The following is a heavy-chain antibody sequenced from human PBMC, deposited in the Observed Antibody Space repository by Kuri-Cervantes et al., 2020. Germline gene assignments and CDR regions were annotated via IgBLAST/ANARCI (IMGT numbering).Heavy chain of an antibody. D-gene: IGHD3-10*01. CDR3: ARGRGWFGELIHY. CDR2: INPNSGGT. Sequence: ASVKVSCKASGYTFTGYYMHWVRQAPGQGLEWMGWINPNSGGTNYAQKFQGRVTMTRDTSISTAYMELSRLRSDDTAVYYCARGRGWFGELIHYWGQGTRVTVAS. V-gene: IGHV1-2*02. CDR1: GYTFTGYY. J-gene: IGHJ4*02.